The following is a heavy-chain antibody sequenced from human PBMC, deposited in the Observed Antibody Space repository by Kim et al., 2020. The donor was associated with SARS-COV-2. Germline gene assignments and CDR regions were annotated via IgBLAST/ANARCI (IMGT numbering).Heavy chain of an antibody. J-gene: IGHJ6*02. D-gene: IGHD3-3*01. Sequence: ASVKVSCKASGYTFTGYYMHWVRQATGQGLEWMGRIDPNSGGTNYAQKFQGRVTMTGDTSISTAYMELSRLRSDDTAVYYCANGVALRYYGLDVWGQGTTVTVSS. V-gene: IGHV1-2*06. CDR1: GYTFTGYY. CDR2: IDPNSGGT. CDR3: ANGVALRYYGLDV.